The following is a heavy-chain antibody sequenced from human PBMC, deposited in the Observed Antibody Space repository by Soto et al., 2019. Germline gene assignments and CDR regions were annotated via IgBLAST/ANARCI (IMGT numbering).Heavy chain of an antibody. Sequence: SETLSLTWAVYGGSFSGYYWSWIRQPPGKGLEWIGEINHSGSTNYNPSPKSRVTISVDTSKNQFSLKLSSVTAADTAVYYCARGRTPHHAFDIRGQGTMVTVSS. CDR1: GGSFSGYY. J-gene: IGHJ3*02. CDR2: INHSGST. CDR3: ARGRTPHHAFDI. D-gene: IGHD2-15*01. V-gene: IGHV4-34*01.